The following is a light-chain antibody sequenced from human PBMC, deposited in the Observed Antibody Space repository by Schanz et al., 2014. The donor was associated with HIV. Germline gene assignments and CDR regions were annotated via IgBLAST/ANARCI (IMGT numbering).Light chain of an antibody. Sequence: QSVLTQPPSVSAAPGQKVTISCSGSNSNIGNNFVSWYRHLPGTAPALLIFDNYQRPSEIPDRFSGSKSGASATLGITGLQTGDEANYYCAVWDNTLRSVIFGGGTKLTVL. CDR3: AVWDNTLRSVI. J-gene: IGLJ2*01. CDR1: NSNIGNNF. V-gene: IGLV1-51*01. CDR2: DNY.